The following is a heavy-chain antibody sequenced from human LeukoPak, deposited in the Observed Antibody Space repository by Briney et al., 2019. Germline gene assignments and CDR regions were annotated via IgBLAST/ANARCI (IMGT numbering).Heavy chain of an antibody. Sequence: MTAVTLSLTCTVSGGSITSYYYSWIRQPPGKGLEWIGYIYYSGSTNYNPSLKSRVTMSVDMSKNELSLKLRSVTAADTAVYYCAYGGNSGSFDVWGQGTMVTVRS. D-gene: IGHD4-23*01. CDR1: GGSITSYY. CDR3: AYGGNSGSFDV. CDR2: IYYSGST. J-gene: IGHJ3*01. V-gene: IGHV4-59*03.